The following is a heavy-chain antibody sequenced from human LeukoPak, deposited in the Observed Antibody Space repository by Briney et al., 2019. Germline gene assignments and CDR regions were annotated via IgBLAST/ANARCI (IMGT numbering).Heavy chain of an antibody. CDR3: ARGRYSYGYFDY. Sequence: KTSETLSLTCAVYGGSFSGHYWSWIRQPPGKGLEWIGEINHSGSTNYNPSLKSRVTISVDTSKNQFSLKLSSVTAADTAVYYCARGRYSYGYFDYWGQGTLVTVSS. CDR2: INHSGST. D-gene: IGHD5-18*01. V-gene: IGHV4-34*01. J-gene: IGHJ4*02. CDR1: GGSFSGHY.